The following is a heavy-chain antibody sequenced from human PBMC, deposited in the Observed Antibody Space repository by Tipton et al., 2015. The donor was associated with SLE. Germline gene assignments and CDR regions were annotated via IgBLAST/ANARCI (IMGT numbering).Heavy chain of an antibody. CDR3: ATPGGDSSGWYYLDY. J-gene: IGHJ4*02. Sequence: TLSLTCAVSGYSISSGYYWGWIRQPPGKGLEWIGSIYHSGSTYYNPSLKSRVTISVDTSKNQFSLKLSSVTAADTAVYYCATPGGDSSGWYYLDYWGQGTLVTVSS. CDR2: IYHSGST. CDR1: GYSISSGYY. D-gene: IGHD6-19*01. V-gene: IGHV4-38-2*01.